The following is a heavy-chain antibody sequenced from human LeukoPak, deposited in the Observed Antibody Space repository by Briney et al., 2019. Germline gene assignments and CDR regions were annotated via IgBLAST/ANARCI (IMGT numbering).Heavy chain of an antibody. CDR3: TKALAPYYYFDY. CDR1: GFTFSSYA. V-gene: IGHV3-23*01. CDR2: ISGSGGST. D-gene: IGHD6-13*01. Sequence: GGSLRLSCAASGFTFSSYAMSWVRQAPGKGLEWVSAISGSGGSTYYADSVKGRFTISRDNSKNTLYLQMNSLRAEDAAVYYCTKALAPYYYFDYWGQGTLVTVSS. J-gene: IGHJ4*02.